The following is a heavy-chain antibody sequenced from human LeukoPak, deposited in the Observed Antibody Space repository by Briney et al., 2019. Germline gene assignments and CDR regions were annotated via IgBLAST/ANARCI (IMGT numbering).Heavy chain of an antibody. V-gene: IGHV3-64D*06. CDR2: ISSSGGSI. Sequence: PGGSLRLSCSASGFTFSRYAMHWVRQAPGKGLEYVSAISSSGGSIYYADSVKGRFTISRDNSKDTLYLQMSSLRAEDTTAYYCVKSAGFDWLSPLDAFDIWGQGTMVTVSS. D-gene: IGHD3-9*01. CDR3: VKSAGFDWLSPLDAFDI. J-gene: IGHJ3*02. CDR1: GFTFSRYA.